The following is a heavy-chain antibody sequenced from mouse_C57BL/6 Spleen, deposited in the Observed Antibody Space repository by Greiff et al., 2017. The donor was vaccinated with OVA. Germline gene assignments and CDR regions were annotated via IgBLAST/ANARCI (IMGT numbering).Heavy chain of an antibody. Sequence: VQLQQSGAELVKPGASVKLSCTASGFNIKDYYMHWVKQRTEQGLEWIGRIDPEDGENKYDTKFHHNATITVHTSSNTSYLQLSSLTSEDTAVYYFARYPYGSSYWYFDVWGTGTTVTVSS. V-gene: IGHV14-2*01. CDR2: IDPEDGEN. J-gene: IGHJ1*03. D-gene: IGHD1-1*01. CDR3: ARYPYGSSYWYFDV. CDR1: GFNIKDYY.